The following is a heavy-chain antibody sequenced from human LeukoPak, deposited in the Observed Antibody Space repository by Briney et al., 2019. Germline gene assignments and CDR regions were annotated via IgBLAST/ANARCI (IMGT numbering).Heavy chain of an antibody. CDR3: AKETHDYYNSSGYYDY. J-gene: IGHJ4*02. D-gene: IGHD3-22*01. Sequence: GGSLRLSCAASGFTFYNYAMHWVRQAPGKGLEWVSGISWNSGSIGYADSVKGRFTISRDNAKNSLYLHMNSLRAEDTALYYFAKETHDYYNSSGYYDYWGQGTLVTVSS. V-gene: IGHV3-9*01. CDR1: GFTFYNYA. CDR2: ISWNSGSI.